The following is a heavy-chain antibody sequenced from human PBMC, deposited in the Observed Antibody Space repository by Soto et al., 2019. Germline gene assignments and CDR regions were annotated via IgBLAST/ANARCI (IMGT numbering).Heavy chain of an antibody. CDR3: AIRCSCNSCYWGTNYF. V-gene: IGHV5-51*01. D-gene: IGHD2-2*01. CDR1: GYSFNSYW. J-gene: IGHJ4*02. CDR2: IYPGDSDT. Sequence: GEALKISCKGSGYSFNSYWIGRVRHMAVKSLEWMGIIYPGDSDTRYSPSFQGQVTISADKSISTAYLQWSSLKASDTAMYYCAIRCSCNSCYWGTNYFWGQGTLVTAS.